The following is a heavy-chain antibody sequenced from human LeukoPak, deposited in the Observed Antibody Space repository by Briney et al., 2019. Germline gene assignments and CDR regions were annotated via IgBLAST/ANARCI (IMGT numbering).Heavy chain of an antibody. CDR3: ARFDRSWYYSDY. V-gene: IGHV3-48*03. Sequence: GGSLRLSCTGSGFTFSNYAMNWVRQAPGKGLEWVSYISGSGDTIYYADSVKGRITISRDNAKTSLYLQMNNLRAEDTALYYCARFDRSWYYSDYWGPGTLVTVSS. CDR2: ISGSGDTI. J-gene: IGHJ4*02. CDR1: GFTFSNYA. D-gene: IGHD6-13*01.